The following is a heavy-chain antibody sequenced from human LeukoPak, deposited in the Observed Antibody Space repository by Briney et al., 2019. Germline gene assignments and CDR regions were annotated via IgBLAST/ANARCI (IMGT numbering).Heavy chain of an antibody. CDR2: ISRSGGNS. J-gene: IGHJ6*03. Sequence: GGSLRLSCEASGFTQNAMGWVRQAPGKGLEWVASISRSGGNSHYADSVKGRFTISRDNSKNTLYLQMNSLRAEDTAVYYCAKSYCSGGSCLHDYYYMDVWGKGTTVTISS. V-gene: IGHV3-23*01. CDR3: AKSYCSGGSCLHDYYYMDV. CDR1: GFTQNA. D-gene: IGHD2-15*01.